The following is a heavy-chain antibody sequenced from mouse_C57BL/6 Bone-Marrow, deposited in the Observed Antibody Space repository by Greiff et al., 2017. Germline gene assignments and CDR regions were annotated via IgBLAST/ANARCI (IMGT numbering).Heavy chain of an antibody. CDR3: VELGRSPFAY. J-gene: IGHJ3*01. V-gene: IGHV5-17*01. Sequence: EVKLVESGGGLVKPGGSLKLSCAASGFTFSDYGMHWVRQAPEKGLEWVAYISSGSSTIYYADTVKGRFTISRDNAKNTLFLQMTSLRSEDTAMYYCVELGRSPFAYWGQGTLVTVSA. CDR1: GFTFSDYG. D-gene: IGHD4-1*01. CDR2: ISSGSSTI.